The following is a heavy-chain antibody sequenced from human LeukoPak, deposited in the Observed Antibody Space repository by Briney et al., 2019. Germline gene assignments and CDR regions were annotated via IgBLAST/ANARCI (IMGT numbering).Heavy chain of an antibody. CDR2: IKSKTDGGTT. V-gene: IGHV3-15*07. D-gene: IGHD3-22*01. CDR1: GFTFSNAW. J-gene: IGHJ4*02. Sequence: GGSLRLSCAASGFTFSNAWMNWVRQAPGKGLEWFGRIKSKTDGGTTDYAAPVKGRFTISRDDSKNTLYLQMNSPKTEDTAVYYCSTTYYYDSSEGYWGQGTLVTVSS. CDR3: STTYYYDSSEGY.